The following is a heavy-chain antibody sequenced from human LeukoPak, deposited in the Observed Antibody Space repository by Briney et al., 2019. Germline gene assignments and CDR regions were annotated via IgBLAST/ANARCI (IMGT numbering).Heavy chain of an antibody. D-gene: IGHD2-2*01. J-gene: IGHJ6*02. CDR1: GGSISSYY. CDR3: ARTPDCSSTSCYSYYYYGMDV. V-gene: IGHV4-59*01. CDR2: IYYSGST. Sequence: SSETLSLTCTVSGGSISSYYWSWIRQPPGKGLEWIGYIYYSGSTNYNPSLKSRVTISVDTSKNQFSLKLSSVTAADTAVYYCARTPDCSSTSCYSYYYYGMDVWGQGTTVTVSS.